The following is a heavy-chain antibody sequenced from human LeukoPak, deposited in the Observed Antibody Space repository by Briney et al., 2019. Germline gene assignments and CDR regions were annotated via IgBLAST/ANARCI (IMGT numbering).Heavy chain of an antibody. V-gene: IGHV4-34*01. Sequence: PSETLSLTCAVYGGSFSGYYWSWIRQPPGKGLEWIGEINHSGSTNYNPSLKSRVTISVDTSKNQFSLKLSSVTAADTAVYYCARCGRWVYWPEDWFDPWGQGTLVTVSS. CDR3: ARCGRWVYWPEDWFDP. J-gene: IGHJ5*02. CDR1: GGSFSGYY. CDR2: INHSGST. D-gene: IGHD1-26*01.